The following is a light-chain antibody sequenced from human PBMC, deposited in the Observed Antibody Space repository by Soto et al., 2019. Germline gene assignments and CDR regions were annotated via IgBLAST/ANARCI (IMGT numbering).Light chain of an antibody. Sequence: TQSPGTLSLSPWERATLSCRASQSVSSNYLAWYQQKPGQAPRLLIYGASTRATGIPARFSGSGSGTEFTLTISSLQSEDFAVYYCQQYNNWPWTFGQGTKVDIK. CDR2: GAS. CDR3: QQYNNWPWT. V-gene: IGKV3-15*01. CDR1: QSVSSN. J-gene: IGKJ1*01.